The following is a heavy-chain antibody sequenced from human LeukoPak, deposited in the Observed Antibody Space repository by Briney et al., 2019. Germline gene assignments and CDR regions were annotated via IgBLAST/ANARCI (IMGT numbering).Heavy chain of an antibody. Sequence: GASVKVSCTGSGYTFSKYGISWVRQAPGQGLEWMGWISTSNGKTYYAQKVQGRVTMTTDTSTSIVSMELRSLRSDDTAVYCCARGGELAIFGVDTRLEYWGQGTLVTVSS. V-gene: IGHV1-18*01. CDR2: ISTSNGKT. J-gene: IGHJ4*02. CDR1: GYTFSKYG. D-gene: IGHD3-3*01. CDR3: ARGGELAIFGVDTRLEY.